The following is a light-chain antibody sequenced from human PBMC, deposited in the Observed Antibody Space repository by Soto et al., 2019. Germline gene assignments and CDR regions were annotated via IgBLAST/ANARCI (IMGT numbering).Light chain of an antibody. Sequence: DIVLTQSPGTLSLSPGERATLSCRASQTVRGGYLAWYQQKPGQAPMLFIYGASARATGLPDRFSGSGSGKDFTLTISGLEHEDFAVYYCQQFGVSMFTFGQGAKLEI. CDR2: GAS. J-gene: IGKJ2*01. V-gene: IGKV3-20*01. CDR3: QQFGVSMFT. CDR1: QTVRGGY.